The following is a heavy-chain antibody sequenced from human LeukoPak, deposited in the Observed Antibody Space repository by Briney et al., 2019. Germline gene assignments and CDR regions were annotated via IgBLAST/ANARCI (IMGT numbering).Heavy chain of an antibody. Sequence: PGGSLRLSCAASGFTFSTFGMHWVRQAPGKGLEWVSSISSSSSYIYYADSVKGRFTISRDNAKNSLYLQMNSLRAEDTAVYYCATDPSQYSSGWYGYYFDSWGQGTLVTVSS. CDR3: ATDPSQYSSGWYGYYFDS. CDR1: GFTFSTFG. CDR2: ISSSSSYI. J-gene: IGHJ4*02. D-gene: IGHD6-19*01. V-gene: IGHV3-21*01.